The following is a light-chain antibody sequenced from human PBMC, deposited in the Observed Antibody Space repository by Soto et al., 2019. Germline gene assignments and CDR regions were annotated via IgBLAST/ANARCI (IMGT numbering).Light chain of an antibody. V-gene: IGKV1-5*01. Sequence: DIQMTQSPSTLSASVGDGVTITCRASQNISVWLAWYQQRPGKAPKFLVYDASSLETGVPSRFSGSGSGTEFTLPIRSLQPDDFATYDGHHYDSSAPTFGQGTKLEIK. CDR3: HHYDSSAPT. J-gene: IGKJ2*01. CDR2: DAS. CDR1: QNISVW.